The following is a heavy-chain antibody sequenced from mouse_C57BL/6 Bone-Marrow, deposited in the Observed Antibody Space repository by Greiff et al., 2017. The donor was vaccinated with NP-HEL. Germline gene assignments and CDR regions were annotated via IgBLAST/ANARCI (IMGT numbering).Heavy chain of an antibody. CDR2: LWSGGST. CDR1: GFSLTSYG. V-gene: IGHV2-2*01. J-gene: IGHJ3*01. Sequence: QVQLQQSGPGLVQPSQSLSITCTVSGFSLTSYGVHWVRQSPGKGLEWLGVLWSGGSTDYNAAFISRLSISKDNSKSQVFFKMNSLQADDTALYYCARSLRWLLFAYWGQGTLVTVSA. D-gene: IGHD2-3*01. CDR3: ARSLRWLLFAY.